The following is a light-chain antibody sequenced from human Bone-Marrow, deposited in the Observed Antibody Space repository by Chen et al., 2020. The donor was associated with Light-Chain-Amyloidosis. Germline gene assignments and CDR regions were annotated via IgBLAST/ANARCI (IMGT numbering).Light chain of an antibody. Sequence: SYVLTQPSSVSVAPGQTATIACGGNNIGSTSVHWYQQTPGQAPLLVVYDERDRPSGVPGGLSGSNAGNTATLTISRGEAGDVADYYCQVWDRSSDRPVFGGGTKLTVL. CDR2: DER. V-gene: IGLV3-21*02. CDR3: QVWDRSSDRPV. J-gene: IGLJ3*02. CDR1: NIGSTS.